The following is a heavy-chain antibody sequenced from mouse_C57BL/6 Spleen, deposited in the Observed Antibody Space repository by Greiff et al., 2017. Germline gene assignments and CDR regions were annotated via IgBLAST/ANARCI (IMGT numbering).Heavy chain of an antibody. Sequence: QVQLKQSGAELVRPGASVKLSCKASGYTFTDYYINWVKQRPGQGLEWIARIYPGSGNTYYNEKFKGKATLTAEKSSSTAYMQLSSLTSEDSAVYFCARGDGNYEDWGQGTTLTVSS. J-gene: IGHJ2*01. CDR3: ARGDGNYED. D-gene: IGHD2-1*01. CDR2: IYPGSGNT. CDR1: GYTFTDYY. V-gene: IGHV1-76*01.